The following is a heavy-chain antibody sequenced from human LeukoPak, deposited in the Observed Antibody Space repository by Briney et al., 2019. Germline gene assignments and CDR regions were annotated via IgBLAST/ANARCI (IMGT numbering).Heavy chain of an antibody. Sequence: GGSLRLSCAASGFTFDNYAMNWVRHVPGKGLEWISLISWNSGTIGYADSVKGRFTISRDNANNFLYLQMNSLRAEDTALYYCARAYKDRSLAGKKEFFQHWGQGTLVTVSS. V-gene: IGHV3-9*01. CDR3: ARAYKDRSLAGKKEFFQH. CDR1: GFTFDNYA. D-gene: IGHD6-19*01. J-gene: IGHJ1*01. CDR2: ISWNSGTI.